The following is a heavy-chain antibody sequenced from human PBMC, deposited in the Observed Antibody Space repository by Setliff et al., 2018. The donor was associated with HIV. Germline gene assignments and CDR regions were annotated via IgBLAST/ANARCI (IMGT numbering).Heavy chain of an antibody. CDR3: ARDPPYYDFWSGSHFDY. Sequence: ASVKVSCKASGYTFTTYAINWVRQAPGQGLEWMGYINTNTGNPTYAQGFTGRFVFSLDTSVSTAYLQISSLKAEDTAVYYCARDPPYYDFWSGSHFDYWGQGTLVTVSS. V-gene: IGHV7-4-1*02. J-gene: IGHJ4*02. CDR1: GYTFTTYA. CDR2: INTNTGNP. D-gene: IGHD3-3*01.